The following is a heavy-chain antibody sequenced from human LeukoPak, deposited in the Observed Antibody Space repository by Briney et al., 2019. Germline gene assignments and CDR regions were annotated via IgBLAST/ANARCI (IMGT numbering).Heavy chain of an antibody. V-gene: IGHV3-21*01. CDR2: ITSSSSYI. J-gene: IGHJ4*02. D-gene: IGHD6-13*01. CDR3: ARDVHSIAAAGTDY. CDR1: GFTFSSYS. Sequence: GGSLRLSSAASGFTFSSYSMNWVRQAPGKGLEWVSSITSSSSYIYYAVSVKGRVTISRDNAKNSLYLQMNSLRAEDTAVYYCARDVHSIAAAGTDYWGQGTLVTVTS.